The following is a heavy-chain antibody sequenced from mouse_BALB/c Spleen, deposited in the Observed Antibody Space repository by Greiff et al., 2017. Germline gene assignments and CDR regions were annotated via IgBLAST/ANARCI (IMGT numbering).Heavy chain of an antibody. Sequence: QVQLQQPGAELVKPGASVKLSCKASGYTFTSYWMHWVKQRPGQGLEWIGEINPSNGRTNYNEKFKSKATLTVDKSSSSAYIKLSTLKSGDSAVYKCTRSGVRRWYFDVWGAGTTVTVSS. D-gene: IGHD2-14*01. CDR2: INPSNGRT. J-gene: IGHJ1*01. CDR1: GYTFTSYW. CDR3: TRSGVRRWYFDV. V-gene: IGHV1S81*02.